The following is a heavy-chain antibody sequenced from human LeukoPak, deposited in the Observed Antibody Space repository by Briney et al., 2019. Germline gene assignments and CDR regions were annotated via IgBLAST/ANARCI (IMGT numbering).Heavy chain of an antibody. V-gene: IGHV3-73*01. CDR1: GFTFSGST. D-gene: IGHD1-26*01. CDR2: IRSKANNYAT. Sequence: PGGSLRLSCAASGFTFSGSTMHWIRQASGKGPEWVGRIRSKANNYATAYATSVKGRFTLSRDDSKNTAYLQMNSLKTEDTAVYYCIRGAASGSYYGFDVWGQGATVTVSS. J-gene: IGHJ6*02. CDR3: IRGAASGSYYGFDV.